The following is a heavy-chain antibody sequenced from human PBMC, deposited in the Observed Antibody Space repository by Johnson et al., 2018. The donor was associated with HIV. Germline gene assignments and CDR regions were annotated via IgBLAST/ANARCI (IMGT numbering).Heavy chain of an antibody. J-gene: IGHJ3*02. D-gene: IGHD1-26*01. CDR3: AREIIVGPTTSDSDAFDI. V-gene: IGHV3-23*04. CDR1: EFTFSSYG. CDR2: ISGSGGST. Sequence: VQVVESGGGVVQPGRSLRLSCAASEFTFSSYGMHWVRQAPGKGLEWVSAISGSGGSTYYADSVKGRFTISRDNAKNSLFLQMNSLRAEDTAVYYCAREIIVGPTTSDSDAFDIWGQGTIVSVSS.